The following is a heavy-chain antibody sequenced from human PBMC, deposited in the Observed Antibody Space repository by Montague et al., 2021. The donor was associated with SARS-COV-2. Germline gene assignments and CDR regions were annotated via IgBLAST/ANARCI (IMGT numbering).Heavy chain of an antibody. Sequence: SETLSLTCAVYGGSLSGYYWSWIRQAPGKGLEWIGEINHSRSTNYNPSLKSRATMSLDTSKNQFSLNLSSVTAADTAVYYCAREGIGCNSCLGYWGQGTLVTVSS. D-gene: IGHD2-2*01. J-gene: IGHJ4*02. CDR1: GGSLSGYY. V-gene: IGHV4-34*01. CDR2: INHSRST. CDR3: AREGIGCNSCLGY.